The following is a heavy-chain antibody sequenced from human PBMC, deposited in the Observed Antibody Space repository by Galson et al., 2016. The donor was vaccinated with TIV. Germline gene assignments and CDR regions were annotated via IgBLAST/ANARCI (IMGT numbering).Heavy chain of an antibody. Sequence: PRLSCAASGFSFKNAWMSWVRQAPGKGLDWVGRIKNRDYGGTTDYAEPVKGRFTISRDDAKDGLFLQMDSLKTEDTAIYYCTAGLHNSGGMDHWGQGTLVTVSS. D-gene: IGHD7-27*01. CDR1: GFSFKNAW. V-gene: IGHV3-15*05. CDR2: IKNRDYGGTT. J-gene: IGHJ4*02. CDR3: TAGLHNSGGMDH.